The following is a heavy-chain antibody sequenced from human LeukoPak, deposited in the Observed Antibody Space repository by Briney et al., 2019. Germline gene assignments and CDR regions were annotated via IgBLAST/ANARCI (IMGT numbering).Heavy chain of an antibody. CDR3: AKARDYGDYEQVFDY. D-gene: IGHD4-17*01. V-gene: IGHV3-33*06. J-gene: IGHJ4*02. CDR1: GFTFSSYG. Sequence: LPGGSLRLSCAASGFTFSSYGMHWVRQAPGKGLEWVAVIWYDGSNKYYADSVKGRFTISRDNSKNTLYLQMNSLRAEDTAVYYCAKARDYGDYEQVFDYWGQGTLVTVSS. CDR2: IWYDGSNK.